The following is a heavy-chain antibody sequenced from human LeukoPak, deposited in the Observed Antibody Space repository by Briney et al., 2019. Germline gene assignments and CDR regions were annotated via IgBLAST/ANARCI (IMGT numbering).Heavy chain of an antibody. CDR2: INAGNGNT. V-gene: IGHV1-3*01. CDR1: GYTFTSYA. Sequence: GASVKVSFKASGYTFTSYAMHWVRQAPGQRLEWMGWINAGNGNTKYSQKFQGRVTITRDTSASTAYMELSSLRSEDTAVYYCATNYYDSSGYLGPRAWFDPWGQGTLVTVSS. J-gene: IGHJ5*02. CDR3: ATNYYDSSGYLGPRAWFDP. D-gene: IGHD3-22*01.